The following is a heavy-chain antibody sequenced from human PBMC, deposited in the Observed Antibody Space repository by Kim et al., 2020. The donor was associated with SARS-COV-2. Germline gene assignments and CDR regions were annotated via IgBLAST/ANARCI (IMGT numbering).Heavy chain of an antibody. D-gene: IGHD5-12*01. CDR3: ARFSVDIVATAAYYFDY. V-gene: IGHV1-69*13. CDR2: IIPIFGTA. CDR1: GGTFSSYA. J-gene: IGHJ4*02. Sequence: SVKVSCKASGGTFSSYAISWVRQAPGQGLEWMGGIIPIFGTANYAQKFQGRVTITADESTSTAYMELSSLRSEDTAVYYCARFSVDIVATAAYYFDYWGQGTLVTVSS.